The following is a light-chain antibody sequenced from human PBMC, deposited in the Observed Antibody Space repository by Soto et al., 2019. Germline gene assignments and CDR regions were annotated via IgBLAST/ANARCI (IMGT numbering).Light chain of an antibody. Sequence: QAVVTQSPSASASLGASVKLTCTLNSGHSSYAIAWHQQQPEKGPRFLMKVNGDGSHSRGDGIPDRFSGSRSGAERYPTISSLQSEDEADYYCQTWGTGVVFGGGTKLTVL. CDR3: QTWGTGVV. CDR1: SGHSSYA. V-gene: IGLV4-69*01. J-gene: IGLJ2*01. CDR2: VNGDGSH.